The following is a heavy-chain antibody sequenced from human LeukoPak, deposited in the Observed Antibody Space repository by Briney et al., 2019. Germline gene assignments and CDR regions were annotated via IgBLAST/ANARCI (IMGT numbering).Heavy chain of an antibody. CDR3: ASTSIIRGYDHDQYY. CDR2: IHSDGIT. Sequence: GGSLRLSCAASGFTVSSNYMSWVRQAPGKGLEWVSVIHSDGITYYADSVKGRFTISRDNSINTLYLQMSNLRAEDTVLYYCASTSIIRGYDHDQYYWGLGTLVTVSS. J-gene: IGHJ4*02. V-gene: IGHV3-53*01. CDR1: GFTVSSNY. D-gene: IGHD5-12*01.